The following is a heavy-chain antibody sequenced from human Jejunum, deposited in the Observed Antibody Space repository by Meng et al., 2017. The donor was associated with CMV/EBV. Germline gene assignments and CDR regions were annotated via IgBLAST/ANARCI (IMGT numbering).Heavy chain of an antibody. J-gene: IGHJ4*02. V-gene: IGHV3-48*03. CDR2: ISSGSAII. CDR1: GFTFSSYE. D-gene: IGHD2-2*01. Sequence: SCEASGFTFSSYEMPWVRQAPGRGLEWVSYISSGSAIIYYADSVKGRFTISRDNAKSSLYLQMNSLRAEDTALYYCARAGWAAIGYWGQGTVVTVSS. CDR3: ARAGWAAIGY.